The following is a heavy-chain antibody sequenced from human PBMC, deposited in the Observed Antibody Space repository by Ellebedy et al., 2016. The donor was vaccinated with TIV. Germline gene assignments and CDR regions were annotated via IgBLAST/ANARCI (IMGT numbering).Heavy chain of an antibody. CDR3: ARGRTPMVSKPSYFDS. D-gene: IGHD3-10*01. V-gene: IGHV4-34*01. J-gene: IGHJ4*02. CDR2: INHSGTT. CDR1: GGSFSGYY. Sequence: SETLSLXXAVYGGSFSGYYWSWIRQPPGKGLEWIGEINHSGTTNYSPSLKGRVTISVDTSKNQFSLKLTSVTAADMAVYSCARGRTPMVSKPSYFDSWGQGTLVTVSS.